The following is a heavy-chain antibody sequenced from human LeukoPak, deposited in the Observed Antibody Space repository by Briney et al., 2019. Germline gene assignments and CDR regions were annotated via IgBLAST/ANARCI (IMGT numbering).Heavy chain of an antibody. D-gene: IGHD2-21*02. CDR1: GYTFTSYW. CDR2: TYPGDSDT. V-gene: IGHV5-51*01. J-gene: IGHJ6*02. CDR3: AKLMGVTAMDV. Sequence: GESLKISCKGSGYTFTSYWIGWVRQMSGKGLEWMGITYPGDSDTRYSPSFQGQVTISADKSISTAYLQWSSLKASDSATYYCAKLMGVTAMDVWGQGTTVIVSS.